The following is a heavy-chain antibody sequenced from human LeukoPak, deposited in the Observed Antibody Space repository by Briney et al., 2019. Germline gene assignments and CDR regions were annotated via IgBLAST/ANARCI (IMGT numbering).Heavy chain of an antibody. CDR2: IYYSGST. J-gene: IGHJ4*02. Sequence: PSETLSLTCTVSGGSISSYYWSWIRQPPGKGLEWIGYIYYSGSTNYSPSLKSRVTISVDTSRNQFSLKLSSVTAADTAVYYCARHWSWYNWNVGLYYFDYWGQGTLVTVSS. V-gene: IGHV4-59*08. CDR1: GGSISSYY. CDR3: ARHWSWYNWNVGLYYFDY. D-gene: IGHD1-20*01.